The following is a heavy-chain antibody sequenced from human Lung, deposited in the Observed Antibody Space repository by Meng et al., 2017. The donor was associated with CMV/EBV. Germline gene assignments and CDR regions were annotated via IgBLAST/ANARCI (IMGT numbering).Heavy chain of an antibody. CDR1: GYSISSGYY. V-gene: IGHV4-38-2*02. CDR3: ARSSSTVFWFDP. D-gene: IGHD4-11*01. Sequence: SXTXSLXCTVSGYSISSGYYWGWIRQPPGKGLEWIGSIYHSGSTYYNPSLKSRVTISVDTSKNQFSLKVSSVTAADTAVYHCARSSSTVFWFDPWGQGTXVTVSS. J-gene: IGHJ5*02. CDR2: IYHSGST.